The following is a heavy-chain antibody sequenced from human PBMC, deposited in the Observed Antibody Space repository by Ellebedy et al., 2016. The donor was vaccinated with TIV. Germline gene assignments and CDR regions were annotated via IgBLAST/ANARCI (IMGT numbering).Heavy chain of an antibody. D-gene: IGHD6-19*01. V-gene: IGHV3-7*01. CDR1: GFTFSNYW. J-gene: IGHJ4*02. Sequence: GGSLRLSCAASGFTFSNYWMSWVRQAPGKGLEWVANIKQDGSEKYYVDSVKGQFSISRDNAKNSLYVQMNSLRDEDTAVYYCARDQWLGRAYYFDSWGQGTLVTVSS. CDR2: IKQDGSEK. CDR3: ARDQWLGRAYYFDS.